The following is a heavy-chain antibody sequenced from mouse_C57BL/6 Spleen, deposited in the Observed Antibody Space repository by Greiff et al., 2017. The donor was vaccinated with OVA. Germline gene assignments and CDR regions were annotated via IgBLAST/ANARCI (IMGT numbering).Heavy chain of an antibody. D-gene: IGHD2-4*01. J-gene: IGHJ4*01. CDR1: GYTFTSYW. CDR2: INPSNGGT. V-gene: IGHV1-53*01. Sequence: QVQLQQPGTDLVKPGASVKLSCKASGYTFTSYWMHWVKQRPGQGLEWIGNINPSNGGTNYNEKFKSKATLTVDKSSSTAYMQLSSLTSEDSAVYYCAREGYYDYDNYYAMDYGGQGTSVTVSS. CDR3: AREGYYDYDNYYAMDY.